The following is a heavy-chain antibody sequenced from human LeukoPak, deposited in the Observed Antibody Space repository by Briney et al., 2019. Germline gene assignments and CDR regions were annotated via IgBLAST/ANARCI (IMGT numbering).Heavy chain of an antibody. CDR2: IYYTGST. V-gene: IGHV4-61*01. Sequence: SETLSLTCTVSGGSISSSSYYWSWIRQSPGKGLEWIGYIYYTGSTSYNPPLRSRVTMSADTSKNQFSLKLSSVTAADTAVYYCASRKLGNDYWGQGTLVTVSS. CDR1: GGSISSSSYY. CDR3: ASRKLGNDY. J-gene: IGHJ4*02. D-gene: IGHD7-27*01.